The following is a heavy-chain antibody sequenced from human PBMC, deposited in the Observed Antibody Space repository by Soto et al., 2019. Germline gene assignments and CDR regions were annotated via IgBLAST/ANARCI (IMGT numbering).Heavy chain of an antibody. CDR1: GGSISSSSYY. V-gene: IGHV4-39*01. CDR3: ARHIGESAAGTSVLYWFDP. D-gene: IGHD6-13*01. Sequence: SETLSLTCTVSGGSISSSSYYWGWIRQPPGKGLEWIGSIYYSGSTYYNPSLKSRVTISVDTSKNQFSLKLSSVTAADTAVYYCARHIGESAAGTSVLYWFDPWGQGTLVTVSS. J-gene: IGHJ5*02. CDR2: IYYSGST.